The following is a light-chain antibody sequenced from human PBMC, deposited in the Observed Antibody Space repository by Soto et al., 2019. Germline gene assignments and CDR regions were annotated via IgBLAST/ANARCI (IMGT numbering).Light chain of an antibody. J-gene: IGKJ3*01. CDR3: QQYSSSPPEFT. CDR1: QSVGSSY. CDR2: GAS. Sequence: EIVLTQSPGTLSVSPGERVTLSCRASQSVGSSYLAWYQQRPGQAPRLLIFGASYRATGIPDRSSGSGSGTDFTLTISRLEPEDFAVYYCQQYSSSPPEFTFGPGTKVDSK. V-gene: IGKV3-20*01.